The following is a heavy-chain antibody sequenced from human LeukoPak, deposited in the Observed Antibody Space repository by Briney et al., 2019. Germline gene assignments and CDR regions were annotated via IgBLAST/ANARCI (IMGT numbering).Heavy chain of an antibody. Sequence: ASVKVSCKASGYTFTSYYMHWVRQAPGQGLEWMGIINPSGGSTSYAQKFQGRVTMTRDTSTSTVYMELSSLRSEDTAVYYCARSSEDIVVVPAALNWFDPWGQGTPVTVSS. V-gene: IGHV1-46*01. CDR1: GYTFTSYY. J-gene: IGHJ5*02. CDR2: INPSGGST. CDR3: ARSSEDIVVVPAALNWFDP. D-gene: IGHD2-2*01.